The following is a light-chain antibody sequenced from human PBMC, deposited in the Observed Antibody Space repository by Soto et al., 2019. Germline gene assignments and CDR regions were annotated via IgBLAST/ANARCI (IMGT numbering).Light chain of an antibody. CDR1: QSVSSSY. J-gene: IGKJ3*01. Sequence: IALTQSPGTLSLSPGERATLSCRASQSVSSSYLAWYQQKPGQAPRLLIYGASSRATGIPDRFSGSGSGTEFTLTISILEPEDFAVYYCQQYGRSPASFTFGPGTKVEIK. CDR3: QQYGRSPASFT. V-gene: IGKV3-20*01. CDR2: GAS.